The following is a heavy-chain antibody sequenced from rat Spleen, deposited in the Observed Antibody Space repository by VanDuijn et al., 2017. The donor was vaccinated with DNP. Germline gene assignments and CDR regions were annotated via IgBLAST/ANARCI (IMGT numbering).Heavy chain of an antibody. CDR3: ARHVLPLRVWDY. CDR2: ISYDGGST. Sequence: EVQLVESGGALVQPGRSLKLSCAASGFTFSHYYMAWVRQAPTKGLEWVAYISYDGGSTYYGDSVKGRFTISRANVKSTLYLQMNSLRSEDMATYYCARHVLPLRVWDYWGQGVMVTVSS. CDR1: GFTFSHYY. J-gene: IGHJ2*01. D-gene: IGHD4-1*01. V-gene: IGHV5-22*01.